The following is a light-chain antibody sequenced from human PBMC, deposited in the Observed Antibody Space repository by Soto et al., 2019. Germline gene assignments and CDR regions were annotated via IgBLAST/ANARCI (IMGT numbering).Light chain of an antibody. CDR1: SSSIGAGYD. V-gene: IGLV1-40*01. CDR2: GDS. Sequence: QAVVTQPPSVSGAPGQRGTISCTGGSSSIGAGYDVHWYQHLPGPAPKLLIYGDSNRPSGVPDRFSRSTAGTSASLAITGLQAEDEGDYFCQSYDRSLSGRVVFGGGTKLNVL. CDR3: QSYDRSLSGRVV. J-gene: IGLJ2*01.